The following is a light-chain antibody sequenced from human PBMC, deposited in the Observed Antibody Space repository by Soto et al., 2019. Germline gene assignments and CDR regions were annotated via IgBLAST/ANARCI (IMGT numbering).Light chain of an antibody. V-gene: IGKV3-15*01. CDR3: QQYNNWPPIT. CDR1: QSVSSN. Sequence: EVVLTLSPATLSVFPGERATLSCRASQSVSSNLAWYQQKPGQAPRLLIYGASTRATGIPARFSGSGSGTEFTLTISSLQSEDFAVYYCQQYNNWPPITFGQGTRLEIK. J-gene: IGKJ5*01. CDR2: GAS.